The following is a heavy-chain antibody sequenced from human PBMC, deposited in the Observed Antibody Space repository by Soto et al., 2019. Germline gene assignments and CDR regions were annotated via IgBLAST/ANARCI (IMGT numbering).Heavy chain of an antibody. J-gene: IGHJ4*02. CDR1: GFTFSSYG. CDR2: ISYDGSNK. CDR3: AKDLRLETYYFDY. D-gene: IGHD1-1*01. Sequence: GGSLRLSCAASGFTFSSYGMHWVRQAPGKGLEWVAVISYDGSNKYYADSVKGRFTISRGNSKNTLYLQMNSLRAEDTAVYYCAKDLRLETYYFDYWGQGTLVTVSS. V-gene: IGHV3-30*18.